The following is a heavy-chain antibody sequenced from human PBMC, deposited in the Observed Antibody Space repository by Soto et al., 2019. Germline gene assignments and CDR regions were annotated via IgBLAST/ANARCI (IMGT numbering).Heavy chain of an antibody. CDR2: IWYDGSNK. CDR3: ARGEYYDFWSGAN. J-gene: IGHJ4*02. Sequence: QVQLVESGGGVVQPGRSLRLSCAASGFTFSSYGMHWVRQAPGKGLECVAVIWYDGSNKYYADSVKGRFTISRDNSKNTLYLQMNSLRAEDTAVYYCARGEYYDFWSGANWGQGTLVTVSS. D-gene: IGHD3-3*01. V-gene: IGHV3-33*01. CDR1: GFTFSSYG.